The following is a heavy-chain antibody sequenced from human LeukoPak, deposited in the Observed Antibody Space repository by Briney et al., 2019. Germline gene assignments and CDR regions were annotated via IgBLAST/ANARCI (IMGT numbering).Heavy chain of an antibody. CDR3: AREKLYGGYPYYYYYGLDV. D-gene: IGHD5-12*01. Sequence: GASVKVSCKASGYTFTSYGISWVRQAPGQGLEWMGWISAYNGNTNYAQKFQGRVTLTRDTSTSTVYMELSSLRSEDTAVYYCAREKLYGGYPYYYYYGLDVWGQGTTVTVSS. J-gene: IGHJ6*02. CDR1: GYTFTSYG. CDR2: ISAYNGNT. V-gene: IGHV1-18*01.